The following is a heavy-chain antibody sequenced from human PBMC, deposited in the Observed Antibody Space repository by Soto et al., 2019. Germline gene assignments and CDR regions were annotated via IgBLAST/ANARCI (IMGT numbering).Heavy chain of an antibody. J-gene: IGHJ6*02. CDR2: INPSGGST. CDR3: ARGAPSSGYLYYYYYYGMDV. Sequence: ASVKVSCKASGYTFTSYYMHWVRQAPGQGLEWMGIINPSGGSTSYAQKFQGRVTMTRDTSTSTVYTELSSLRSEDTAVYYCARGAPSSGYLYYYYYYGMDVWGQGTTVTVSS. V-gene: IGHV1-46*01. CDR1: GYTFTSYY. D-gene: IGHD6-19*01.